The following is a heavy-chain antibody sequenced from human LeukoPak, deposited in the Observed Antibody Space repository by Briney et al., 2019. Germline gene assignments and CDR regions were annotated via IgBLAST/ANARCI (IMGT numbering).Heavy chain of an antibody. CDR1: SGSISSTTYY. D-gene: IGHD5-24*01. J-gene: IGHJ4*02. CDR3: ARGREEFISRDAYKF. CDR2: IYYRRST. Sequence: SETLSLTCTVSSGSISSTTYYWGWIRQPPGKGLEWIGSIYYRRSTYYNSSLRSRVTISVDTSKNQFSLKLSSVTAADTAVYYCARGREEFISRDAYKFWGQGLLVTVSS. V-gene: IGHV4-39*07.